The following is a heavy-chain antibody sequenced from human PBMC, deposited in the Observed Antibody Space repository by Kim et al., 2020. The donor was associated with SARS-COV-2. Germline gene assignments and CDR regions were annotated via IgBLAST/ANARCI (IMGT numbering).Heavy chain of an antibody. CDR3: ARDTSSGGLYAFDI. J-gene: IGHJ3*02. CDR1: GGSVSSSSYY. Sequence: SETLSLTCTVSGGSVSSSSYYWSWIRQPPGKGLEWIGYIYYSGSTNYNPSLKSRVTISVDTSKNQFSLKLSSVTAADTAVYFCARDTSSGGLYAFDIWGQGTMVTVSS. D-gene: IGHD6-19*01. V-gene: IGHV4-61*01. CDR2: IYYSGST.